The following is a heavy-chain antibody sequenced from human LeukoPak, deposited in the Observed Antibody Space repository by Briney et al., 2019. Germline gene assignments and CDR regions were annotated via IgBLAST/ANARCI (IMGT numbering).Heavy chain of an antibody. D-gene: IGHD2-2*02. CDR2: ISGSGGST. CDR1: GFTFSSYA. CDR3: VALQAAILFAFDI. Sequence: GGSLRLSCAASGFTFSSYAMSWVRQAPGKGLEWVSAISGSGGSTYYADSVKGRFTISRDNSKNTLYLQMNSLRAEDTAVYYCVALQAAILFAFDIWGQGTMVTVSS. V-gene: IGHV3-23*01. J-gene: IGHJ3*02.